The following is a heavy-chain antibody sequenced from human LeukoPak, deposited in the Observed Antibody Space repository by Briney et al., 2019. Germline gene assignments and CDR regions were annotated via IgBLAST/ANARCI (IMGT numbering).Heavy chain of an antibody. J-gene: IGHJ4*02. CDR3: ARDQTVGVTTVGYCDS. CDR1: GFTFSSYA. V-gene: IGHV3-30-3*01. Sequence: GRSLRLSCAASGFTFSSYAMHWVRQAPGKGLEWVAVISYDGNNRYYADSVEGRFTISRDDSRSTLFLQMNSLGAEDTALYFCARDQTVGVTTVGYCDSSGQGTLVTVSS. D-gene: IGHD1-26*01. CDR2: ISYDGNNR.